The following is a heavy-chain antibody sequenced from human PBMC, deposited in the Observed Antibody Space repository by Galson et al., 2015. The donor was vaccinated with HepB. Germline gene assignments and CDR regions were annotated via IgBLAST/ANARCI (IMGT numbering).Heavy chain of an antibody. D-gene: IGHD3-3*01. CDR3: ARDLFAVSPPPTNYMDV. Sequence: SLRLSCAASGFFFSDYNMNWVRQAPGKGLEWVSSISSSGTVYYADSLKGRSTISRDNAKNSLDLQVNSLRAEDTAVYYCARDLFAVSPPPTNYMDVWGTGTTVTFSS. J-gene: IGHJ6*03. CDR2: ISSSGTV. V-gene: IGHV3-69-1*01. CDR1: GFFFSDYN.